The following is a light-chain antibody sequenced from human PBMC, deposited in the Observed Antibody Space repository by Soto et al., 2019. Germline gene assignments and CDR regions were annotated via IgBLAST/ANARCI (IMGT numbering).Light chain of an antibody. Sequence: SVLTQPPSVSAAPGQKVTISCSGSSSSIGKNYVSWYQQHPGKAPKLMIYEVSNRPSGVSNRFSGSKSGNTASLTISGLQAEDEADYYCISYTSSSTSVVFGGGTKLTVL. J-gene: IGLJ2*01. V-gene: IGLV2-14*01. CDR3: ISYTSSSTSVV. CDR2: EVS. CDR1: SSSIGKNY.